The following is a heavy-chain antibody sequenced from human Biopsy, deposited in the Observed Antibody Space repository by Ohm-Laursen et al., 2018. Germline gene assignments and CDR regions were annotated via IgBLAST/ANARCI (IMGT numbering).Heavy chain of an antibody. J-gene: IGHJ4*02. CDR3: VKDRGGARASFHY. V-gene: IGHV3-9*01. CDR2: INRDSDTA. Sequence: SLRLSCAASGFTLSSHSMNWVRQAPGKGLEWVSRINRDSDTADYVDSVRGRFTISRDNARKTLFLQMNSLRPEDTALYYCVKDRGGARASFHYWGQGIRVAVSS. CDR1: GFTLSSHS. D-gene: IGHD3-16*01.